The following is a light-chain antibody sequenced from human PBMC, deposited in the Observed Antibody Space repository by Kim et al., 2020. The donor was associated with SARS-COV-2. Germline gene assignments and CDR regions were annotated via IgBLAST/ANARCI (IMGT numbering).Light chain of an antibody. V-gene: IGLV7-46*01. CDR1: TGAVTSGHY. J-gene: IGLJ3*02. CDR2: DTQ. Sequence: PGGTVTLTFTSSTGAVTSGHYPYWFQQKPGQAPRTLIYDTQNKHSWTPARFSGSLLGGKAALTLSGAQPEDEAEYYCLLSYIDVAVFGGGTQLTVL. CDR3: LLSYIDVAV.